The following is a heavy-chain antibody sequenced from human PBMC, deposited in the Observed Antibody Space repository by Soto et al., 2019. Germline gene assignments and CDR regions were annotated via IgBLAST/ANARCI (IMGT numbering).Heavy chain of an antibody. J-gene: IGHJ4*02. CDR2: INAGNGNT. D-gene: IGHD6-19*01. V-gene: IGHV1-3*01. CDR1: GYTFTSYA. CDR3: AADVRSGWFDFDY. Sequence: GASVKVSCKASGYTFTSYAMHWVRQAPGQRLEWMGWINAGNGNTKYSQKFQGRVTITRDTSASTAYMELSSLRSEDTAVYYCAADVRSGWFDFDYWGQGTLVTVAS.